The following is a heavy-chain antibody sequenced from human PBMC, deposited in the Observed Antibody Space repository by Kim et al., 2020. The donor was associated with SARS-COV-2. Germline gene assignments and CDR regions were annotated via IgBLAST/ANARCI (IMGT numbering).Heavy chain of an antibody. V-gene: IGHV3-64D*06. J-gene: IGHJ5*02. CDR2: ISSNGGTT. CDR3: MKGGYSSNWALDP. Sequence: GGSLRLSCAASGVNFISFAMHWVRQAPGKELEYVSAISSNGGTTYYAEFVKGRFTISRDSSKSTLYLQMSSLRAEDTAVYYCMKGGYSSNWALDPWGQGTLVTVSS. D-gene: IGHD6-13*01. CDR1: GVNFISFA.